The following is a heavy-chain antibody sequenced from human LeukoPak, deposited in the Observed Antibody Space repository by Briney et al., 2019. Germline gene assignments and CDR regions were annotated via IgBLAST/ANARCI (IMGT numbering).Heavy chain of an antibody. Sequence: GGSLRLSCTASGFTFSNAWMSWVRQAPGKGLEWVSAISGSGGSTYYADSVKGRFTISRDNAKNSLYLQMNSLRAEDTAVYYCARVQQLVPLDAFDIWGQGTMVTVSS. CDR1: GFTFSNAW. V-gene: IGHV3-11*04. CDR2: ISGSGGST. J-gene: IGHJ3*02. CDR3: ARVQQLVPLDAFDI. D-gene: IGHD6-13*01.